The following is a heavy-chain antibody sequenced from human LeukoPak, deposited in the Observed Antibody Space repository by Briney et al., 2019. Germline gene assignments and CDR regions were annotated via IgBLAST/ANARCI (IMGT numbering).Heavy chain of an antibody. CDR2: INPKTGTA. CDR1: GYTFTGYS. V-gene: IGHV1-2*02. J-gene: IGHJ5*02. Sequence: GASVKVSCKASGYTFTGYSIYWVRQTPGQKLEWMGWINPKTGTANSAQKFQGRVTMTRDTSISTAYMELSRLRSDDTAVYYCARDRDHVVVVAATNGWFDPWGQGTLVTVSS. D-gene: IGHD2-15*01. CDR3: ARDRDHVVVVAATNGWFDP.